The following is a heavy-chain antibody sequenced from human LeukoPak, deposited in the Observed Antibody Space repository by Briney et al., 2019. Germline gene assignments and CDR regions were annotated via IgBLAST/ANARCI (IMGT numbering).Heavy chain of an antibody. D-gene: IGHD5-18*01. CDR3: ERAPRRYRYGTRYDFDY. CDR1: GYTFTSYD. Sequence: ASVKVSCKASGYTFTSYDINWVRQATGQGLEWIVWMNPNSGNTGYAQKFQGRVTMTRNTSISTAYMELSSLRSEDTAVYYCERAPRRYRYGTRYDFDYWGQGTLVTVSS. J-gene: IGHJ4*02. CDR2: MNPNSGNT. V-gene: IGHV1-8*01.